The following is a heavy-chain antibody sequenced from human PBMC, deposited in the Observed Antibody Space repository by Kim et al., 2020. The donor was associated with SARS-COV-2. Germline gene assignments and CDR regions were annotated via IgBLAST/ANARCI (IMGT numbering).Heavy chain of an antibody. J-gene: IGHJ6*02. D-gene: IGHD3-22*01. CDR2: INHSGST. CDR3: ASTNDYYDSSGYYYYYGMDV. Sequence: SETLSLTCAVYGGSFSGYYWSWIRQPPGKGLEWIGEINHSGSTNYNPSLKSRVTISVDTSKNQFSLKLSSVTAADTAVYYCASTNDYYDSSGYYYYYGMDVWGQGTTVTVSS. CDR1: GGSFSGYY. V-gene: IGHV4-34*01.